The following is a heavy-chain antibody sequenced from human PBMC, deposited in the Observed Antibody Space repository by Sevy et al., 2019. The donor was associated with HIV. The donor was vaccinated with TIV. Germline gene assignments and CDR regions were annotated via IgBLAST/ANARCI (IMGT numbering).Heavy chain of an antibody. J-gene: IGHJ4*02. D-gene: IGHD3-10*01. Sequence: SETLSLTCAVSGGSFSGFSWNWIRQPPGKGLEWIGEINRYSPSLNSRATISLDTSKNQFSLKLNSVTAEDTAVYYCAREPYYYGSGSYFVYYWGQGTLVTVSS. CDR2: INR. V-gene: IGHV4-34*01. CDR1: GGSFSGFS. CDR3: AREPYYYGSGSYFVYY.